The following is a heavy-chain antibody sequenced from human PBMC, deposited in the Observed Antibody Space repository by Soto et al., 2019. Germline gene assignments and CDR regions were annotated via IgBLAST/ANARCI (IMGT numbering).Heavy chain of an antibody. J-gene: IGHJ4*02. CDR3: ARETTACFDY. CDR1: GFTFSDYY. Sequence: VGSLRLSCAASGFTFSDYYMTWIRQAPGKGPEWVSHISSSGSTIYYADSVKGRFTISRDNAKNSLYLQMNSLRAEDTALYYCARETTACFDYWGQGTLVTVSS. D-gene: IGHD4-17*01. V-gene: IGHV3-11*01. CDR2: ISSSGSTI.